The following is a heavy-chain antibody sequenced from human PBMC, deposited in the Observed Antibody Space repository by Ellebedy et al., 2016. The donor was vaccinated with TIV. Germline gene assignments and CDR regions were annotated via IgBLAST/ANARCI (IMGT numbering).Heavy chain of an antibody. J-gene: IGHJ4*02. CDR1: GYSFTSYW. D-gene: IGHD1-26*01. Sequence: GESLKISXKGSGYSFTSYWISWVRQMPGKGLEWMGRIDPSDSYTNYSPSFQGHVTISADKSISTAYLQWSSLKASDTAMYYCARHFVPGPGFSHYHYWGQGTLVTVSS. CDR2: IDPSDSYT. CDR3: ARHFVPGPGFSHYHY. V-gene: IGHV5-10-1*01.